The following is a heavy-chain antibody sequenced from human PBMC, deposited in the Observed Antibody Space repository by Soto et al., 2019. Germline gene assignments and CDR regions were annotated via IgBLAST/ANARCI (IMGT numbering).Heavy chain of an antibody. CDR1: GFTFSSYA. CDR3: GRDTWGRRRCYYDTSDTC. Sequence: QVQLVESGGGVVQPGRSLRLSCATSGFTFSSYALHWVRQAPGKGLEWVALISYDGVSKYHAASVQGRFTISRDSFKNTLQLHIDRLRVEDSAGYYCGRDTWGRRRCYYDTSDTCGGQGTLVTVSS. CDR2: ISYDGVSK. V-gene: IGHV3-30-3*01. D-gene: IGHD3-22*01. J-gene: IGHJ4*02.